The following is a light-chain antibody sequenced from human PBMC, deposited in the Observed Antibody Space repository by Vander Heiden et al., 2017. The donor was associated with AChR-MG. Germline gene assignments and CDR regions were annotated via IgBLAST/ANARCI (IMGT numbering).Light chain of an antibody. V-gene: IGKV3-11*01. CDR3: QHRSNWPLT. CDR1: QSVSSS. CDR2: DAS. J-gene: IGKJ4*01. Sequence: IVLTQSPATLSLSPGDTATLSCRASQSVSSSLAWYQQKPGQAPVLLIDDASNRSTGIPARISGSGSGTDFTLTISSLKPEDFAVYYCQHRSNWPLTFGGGTKVDIK.